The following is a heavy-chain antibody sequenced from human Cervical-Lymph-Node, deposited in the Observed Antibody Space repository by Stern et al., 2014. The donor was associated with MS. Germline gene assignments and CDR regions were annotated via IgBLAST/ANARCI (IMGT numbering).Heavy chain of an antibody. D-gene: IGHD4-11*01. CDR2: ISGSSGDT. Sequence: VQLVQSGGGLVQPGGSLRLSCAASGFTFSSYSMSWVRQAPGKGLEWVSAISGSSGDTYYADSVKGRFTISRDNSENTLYLQMNSLRVEDTALYYCASPNDYSNYVPFDSWGQGTLVTVSS. CDR1: GFTFSSYS. V-gene: IGHV3-23*04. J-gene: IGHJ4*02. CDR3: ASPNDYSNYVPFDS.